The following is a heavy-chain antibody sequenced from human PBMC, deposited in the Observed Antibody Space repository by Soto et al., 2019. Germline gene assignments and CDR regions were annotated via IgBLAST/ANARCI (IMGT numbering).Heavy chain of an antibody. J-gene: IGHJ6*03. CDR2: IYYSGST. V-gene: IGHV4-39*01. Sequence: PSETLSLTCTVSGGSISSSSYYWGWIRQPPGKGLEWIGSIYYSGSTYYNPSLKSRVTISVDTSKNQFSLKLSSVTAADTAVYYCARHEEDYYYYMDVWGKGPTVTAP. CDR1: GGSISSSSYY. CDR3: ARHEEDYYYYMDV.